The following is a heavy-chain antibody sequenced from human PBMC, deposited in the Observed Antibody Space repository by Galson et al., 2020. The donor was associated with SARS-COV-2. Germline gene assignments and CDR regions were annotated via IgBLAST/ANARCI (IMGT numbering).Heavy chain of an antibody. Sequence: SQTPSLTCAISGDSVSSNSAAWNWTRQSPSRGLEWLGRTYYRSQWSTDYAVSVKSRITINPDTSKNQFSLQLNSVTPEDTAIYYCAGRVAGAGSLHIWGQGTMVIVSS. CDR1: GDSVSSNSAA. D-gene: IGHD6-13*01. V-gene: IGHV6-1*01. CDR2: TYYRSQWST. J-gene: IGHJ3*02. CDR3: AGRVAGAGSLHI.